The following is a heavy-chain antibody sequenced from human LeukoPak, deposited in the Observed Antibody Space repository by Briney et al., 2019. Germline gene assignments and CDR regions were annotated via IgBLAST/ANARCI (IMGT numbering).Heavy chain of an antibody. CDR1: GFTFSSYH. J-gene: IGHJ4*02. D-gene: IGHD1-26*01. V-gene: IGHV3-21*01. CDR3: ARRRYSGSSQHFDY. CDR2: ITSSSSYI. Sequence: GGSLRLSCAASGFTFSSYHMNWVRQAPGKGLEWVSSITSSSSYIYYADSVKGRFTISRDNSKNTLYLQMNSLRAEDTAVYYCARRRYSGSSQHFDYWGQGTLVTVSS.